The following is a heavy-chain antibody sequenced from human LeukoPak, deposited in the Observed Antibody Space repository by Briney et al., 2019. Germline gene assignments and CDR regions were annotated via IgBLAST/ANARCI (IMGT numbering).Heavy chain of an antibody. D-gene: IGHD2-2*01. CDR1: GYTLTDYY. J-gene: IGHJ4*02. CDR3: ARIRYCGGISCYYIDY. Sequence: ASVKVSCKASGYTLTDYYIHWIRQAPGQGLEWMGWINPKRGGTNYAQKFQGRVTMTRDTSISTAYMELSRLRSDDTAFYYCARIRYCGGISCYYIDYWGQGTLATVSA. V-gene: IGHV1-2*02. CDR2: INPKRGGT.